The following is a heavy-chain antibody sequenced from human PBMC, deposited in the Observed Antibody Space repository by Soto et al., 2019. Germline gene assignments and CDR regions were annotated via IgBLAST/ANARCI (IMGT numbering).Heavy chain of an antibody. CDR1: GGSVSSGSYY. CDR2: IYYSGST. Sequence: QVQLQESGPGLMKPSETLSLTCTVSGGSVSSGSYYWSWIRQPPGKGLEWIGYIYYSGSTNYNPSLKSRVTISVDTSKNQFSLKLSSVTAADTAVYYCARGYCSGGSCFDPWGQGTLVTVSS. CDR3: ARGYCSGGSCFDP. D-gene: IGHD2-15*01. J-gene: IGHJ5*02. V-gene: IGHV4-61*01.